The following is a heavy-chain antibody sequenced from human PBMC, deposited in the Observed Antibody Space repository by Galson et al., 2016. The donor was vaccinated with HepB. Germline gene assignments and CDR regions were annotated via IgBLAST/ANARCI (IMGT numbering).Heavy chain of an antibody. CDR3: ARGLYYDSIPDI. CDR1: GGSFSTYT. CDR2: INHTRST. J-gene: IGHJ3*02. D-gene: IGHD3-22*01. V-gene: IGHV4-34*01. Sequence: LSLTCAVYGGSFSTYTWSWIRQPPGKGLEWIGEINHTRSTKYNPSLKSRVTISIDTSKKHFSLRLTSLTAADTAVYYCARGLYYDSIPDIWGQGTMVAVSS.